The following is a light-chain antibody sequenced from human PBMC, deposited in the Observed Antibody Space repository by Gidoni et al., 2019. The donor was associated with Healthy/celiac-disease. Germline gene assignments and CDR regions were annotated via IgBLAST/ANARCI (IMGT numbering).Light chain of an antibody. CDR2: AAS. Sequence: DIQMTPSPSSLSASVGDRVNITCRASQSISSYLNWYQQKPGKAPKLLISAASSLQSGVPSRFRGRGSGTDFTLTISSLQPEDFATYYCQQSYSTPAFGPGTKVDIK. CDR3: QQSYSTPA. CDR1: QSISSY. J-gene: IGKJ3*01. V-gene: IGKV1-39*01.